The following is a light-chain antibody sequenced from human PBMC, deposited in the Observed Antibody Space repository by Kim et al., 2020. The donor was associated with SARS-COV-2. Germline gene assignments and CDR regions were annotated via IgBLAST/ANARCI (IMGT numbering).Light chain of an antibody. J-gene: IGKJ3*01. CDR1: QNINSH. V-gene: IGKV1-39*01. Sequence: DIQMTQSPSSLSASVGDRVTITCRTSQNINSHLNWYHQKPGRAPKLLIYAASTLQGGVPSRFSGSGSETDFTLTISSLQPEEFATYVCQQTYISPVTFGPGTKVDIK. CDR3: QQTYISPVT. CDR2: AAS.